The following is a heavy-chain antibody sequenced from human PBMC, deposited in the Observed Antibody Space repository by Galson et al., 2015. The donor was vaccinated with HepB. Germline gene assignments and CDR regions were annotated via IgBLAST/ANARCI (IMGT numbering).Heavy chain of an antibody. CDR3: ARLDSSGYFY. CDR1: GYSFTSYW. V-gene: IGHV5-51*01. CDR2: IYPGDSDT. J-gene: IGHJ4*02. Sequence: QSGAEVKKPGESLKISCKGSGYSFTSYWIGWVRQRPGKGLEWMGIIYPGDSDTTYSPSFQGQVTISVEKSINTAYLHWSSLKASDTAMFYCARLDSSGYFYWGQGTLVTVSS. D-gene: IGHD3-22*01.